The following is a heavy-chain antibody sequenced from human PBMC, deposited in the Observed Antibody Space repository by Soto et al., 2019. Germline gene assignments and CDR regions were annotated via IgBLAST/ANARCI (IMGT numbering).Heavy chain of an antibody. Sequence: PGESLKISCKGSGYSFTSYWISWVRQMPGKGLEWMGRIDPSDSYTNYSPSFQGHVTISADKSISTAYLQWSSLKASDTAMYYCARRRTAARVHYYYYDMDGWGQGTTVTVS. CDR2: IDPSDSYT. CDR1: GYSFTSYW. J-gene: IGHJ6*02. D-gene: IGHD6-6*01. V-gene: IGHV5-10-1*01. CDR3: ARRRTAARVHYYYYDMDG.